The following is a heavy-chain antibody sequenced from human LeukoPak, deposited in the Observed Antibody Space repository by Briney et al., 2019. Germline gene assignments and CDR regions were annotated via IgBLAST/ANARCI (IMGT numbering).Heavy chain of an antibody. CDR1: GFTFSSYA. V-gene: IGHV3-53*01. Sequence: GGSLRLSCAASGFTFSSYAMSWVRQAPGKGLEWVSVFYSGGRTHYADSVKGRFTISRDNSKNTLYLQMNSLRAEDTAVYYCATDIVATEAFDYWGQGTLVTVSS. CDR3: ATDIVATEAFDY. D-gene: IGHD5-12*01. J-gene: IGHJ4*02. CDR2: FYSGGRT.